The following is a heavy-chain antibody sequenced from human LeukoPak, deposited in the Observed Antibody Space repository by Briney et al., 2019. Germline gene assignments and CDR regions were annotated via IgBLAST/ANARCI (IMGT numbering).Heavy chain of an antibody. J-gene: IGHJ4*02. CDR3: SVGGRVRGVFDY. CDR2: ICAHNGNT. CDR1: GYTFTSYG. Sequence: ASVKVSCKASGYTFTSYGISWVRQAPGQGLEWMGWICAHNGNTNYAQKLQGRATMTTDTSTSTAYMELRSLRSDATAVYDCSVGGRVRGVFDYWGQGTLVTVSS. D-gene: IGHD3-10*01. V-gene: IGHV1-18*01.